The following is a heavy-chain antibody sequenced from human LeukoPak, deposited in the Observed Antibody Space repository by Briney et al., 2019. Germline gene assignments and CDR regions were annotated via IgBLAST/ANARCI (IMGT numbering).Heavy chain of an antibody. J-gene: IGHJ4*02. CDR2: INHSGST. D-gene: IGHD2-15*01. V-gene: IGHV4-34*01. CDR1: GGSFSGYY. CDR3: ASDCSGGSCYSWGPFDY. Sequence: SETLSLTCAVYGGSFSGYYWSWIRQPPGKGLEWIGEINHSGSTNYNPSLKSRVTISVDTSKNQFSLKLSSVPAADTAVYYCASDCSGGSCYSWGPFDYWGQGTLVTVSS.